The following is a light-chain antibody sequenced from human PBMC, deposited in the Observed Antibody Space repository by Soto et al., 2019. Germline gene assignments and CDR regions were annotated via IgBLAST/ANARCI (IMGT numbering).Light chain of an antibody. CDR1: ERLSSVY. V-gene: IGKV3-15*01. J-gene: IGKJ5*01. CDR2: GAS. Sequence: EIVLTQSPGTLSLSPGERATLSCRASERLSSVYLAWYQQKPGQAPRLLIYGASSRATGIPASFSGSGSGTEFTLTISSLQSEDFAVYYCQQYNNWPITFGQGTRLEI. CDR3: QQYNNWPIT.